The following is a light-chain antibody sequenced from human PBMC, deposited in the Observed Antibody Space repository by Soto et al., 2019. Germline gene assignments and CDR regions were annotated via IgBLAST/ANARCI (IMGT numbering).Light chain of an antibody. CDR1: QSVSSN. CDR3: QQYGASPRT. V-gene: IGKV3-20*01. CDR2: GAS. Sequence: EIVMTQSPATLSVSPGERATLSCRASQSVSSNLAWYQQKPGQAPRLLIHGASSRATGIPDRFSGSGSGTDFTLTISGLEPEDFAVYYCQQYGASPRTFGQGTKVEIK. J-gene: IGKJ1*01.